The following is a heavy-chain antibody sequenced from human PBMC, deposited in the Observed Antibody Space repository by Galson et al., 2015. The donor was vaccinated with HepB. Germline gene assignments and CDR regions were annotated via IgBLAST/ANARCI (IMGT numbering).Heavy chain of an antibody. V-gene: IGHV3-9*01. CDR2: ISWNSGNI. D-gene: IGHD1-26*01. J-gene: IGHJ5*02. Sequence: SLRLSCAASGFTFDDYAMHWVRQAPGKGLEWVAGISWNSGNIGYADSVKGRFTISRDNAKKSLYLQMSSLRAKDTALYYCAKGLYGRSSWFDPWGQGTLVTVSS. CDR1: GFTFDDYA. CDR3: AKGLYGRSSWFDP.